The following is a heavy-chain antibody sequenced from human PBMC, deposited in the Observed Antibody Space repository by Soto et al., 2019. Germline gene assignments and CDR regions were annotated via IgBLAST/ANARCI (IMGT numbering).Heavy chain of an antibody. CDR2: ISGSGGTT. D-gene: IGHD6-25*01. Sequence: EVHLLESGGGLVQPGGSLRLSCAASGFTFSSYAMSWVSQAPGKGLEWVSAISGSGGTTYYADSVKGRFTISRDNSKNTLYLQMNSLGAEDTAVYYCAKFLAEPGGSSGWPWYFDCWGQGALVTVSS. J-gene: IGHJ4*02. CDR3: AKFLAEPGGSSGWPWYFDC. CDR1: GFTFSSYA. V-gene: IGHV3-23*01.